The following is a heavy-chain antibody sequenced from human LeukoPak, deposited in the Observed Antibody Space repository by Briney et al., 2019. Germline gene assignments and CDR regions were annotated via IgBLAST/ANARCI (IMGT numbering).Heavy chain of an antibody. V-gene: IGHV3-23*01. Sequence: GGSLRLSCAASGFNFDVYAMSWVRQAPGKWLEWVATITGSGSRTDFADSMKGHFTISRDNSKNTLYLQMSGLRADDTAVYYCAKGALGSRRHYYFDYWGQGTRVTVSS. CDR1: GFNFDVYA. J-gene: IGHJ4*02. D-gene: IGHD6-13*01. CDR2: ITGSGSRT. CDR3: AKGALGSRRHYYFDY.